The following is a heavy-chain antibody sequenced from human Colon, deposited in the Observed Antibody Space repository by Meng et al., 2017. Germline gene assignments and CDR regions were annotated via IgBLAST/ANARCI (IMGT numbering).Heavy chain of an antibody. Sequence: QGQVHQWVAGLLTPSATLSLSWAVYGGSFRGDYWSWIRQPPGKGLEWIGEINHSGSTNYNPSLKSRVTISVDTSKNQFSLKLSSVTAADTAVYYCARGRYSGYLPWGQGTLVTVSS. CDR3: ARGRYSGYLP. CDR1: GGSFRGDY. V-gene: IGHV4-34*01. J-gene: IGHJ5*02. CDR2: INHSGST. D-gene: IGHD5-12*01.